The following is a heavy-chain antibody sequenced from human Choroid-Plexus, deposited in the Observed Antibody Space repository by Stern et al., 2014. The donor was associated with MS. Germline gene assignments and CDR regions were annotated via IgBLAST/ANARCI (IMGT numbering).Heavy chain of an antibody. D-gene: IGHD2/OR15-2a*01. Sequence: VQLVESGGGVVQPGRPLRLSCVASGFTFGRCAMNWVRQAPGKGLGWVAGVSYDGSNKYYADSVKGRFTISRDNSQNTLYMQMSSLRPEDTAVYYCAKDRQYLTYFFDHWGQGSLVTVSS. V-gene: IGHV3-30*18. CDR1: GFTFGRCA. CDR3: AKDRQYLTYFFDH. J-gene: IGHJ5*02. CDR2: VSYDGSNK.